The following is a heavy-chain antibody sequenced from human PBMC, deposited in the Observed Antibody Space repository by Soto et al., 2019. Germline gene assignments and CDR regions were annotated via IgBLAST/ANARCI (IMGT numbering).Heavy chain of an antibody. J-gene: IGHJ6*03. V-gene: IGHV4-31*03. Sequence: SETLSLTCTVSGGSISSGVYYWSWIRQHPGKGLEWIGYIYYSGSTYYNPSLKSRVTISVDTSKNQFSLKLSSVTAADTAVYYCARGLVTYYDFWSGSCYYMDVWGKGTTVTVSS. CDR3: ARGLVTYYDFWSGSCYYMDV. CDR1: GGSISSGVYY. D-gene: IGHD3-3*01. CDR2: IYYSGST.